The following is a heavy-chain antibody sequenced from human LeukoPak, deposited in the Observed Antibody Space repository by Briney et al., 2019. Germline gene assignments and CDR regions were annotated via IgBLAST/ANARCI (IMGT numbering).Heavy chain of an antibody. Sequence: GASVKVSCKASGYTFTSYGISWVRQAPGQGLEWMGIINPRGGSTSYAQKFQGRVTMTRDTSTSTVYMELSRLRSDDTAVYYCARSPTVTTKNRGNWFDPWGQGTLVTVSS. CDR3: ARSPTVTTKNRGNWFDP. CDR2: INPRGGST. J-gene: IGHJ5*02. CDR1: GYTFTSYG. D-gene: IGHD4-17*01. V-gene: IGHV1-46*01.